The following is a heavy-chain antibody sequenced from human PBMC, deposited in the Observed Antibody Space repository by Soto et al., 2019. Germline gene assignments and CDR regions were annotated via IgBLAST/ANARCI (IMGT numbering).Heavy chain of an antibody. Sequence: QVQLVQSGAEEKKPGASVKVSCKASGYTFTGYAMHWVRQAPGQRLEWMGWINAGNGNTKYSKKFQGRVTITRDTSASTADMELSSLRSEDTDVYYCARALVVPADFDYWGQGTLVTVSS. CDR2: INAGNGNT. CDR3: ARALVVPADFDY. V-gene: IGHV1-3*05. J-gene: IGHJ4*02. CDR1: GYTFTGYA. D-gene: IGHD2-15*01.